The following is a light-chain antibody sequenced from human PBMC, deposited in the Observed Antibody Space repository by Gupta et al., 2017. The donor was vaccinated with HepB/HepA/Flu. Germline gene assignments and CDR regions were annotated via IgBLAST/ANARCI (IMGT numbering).Light chain of an antibody. Sequence: SVLTQPPSGAAAPGQKVTISCSGSSSNIGNNYVSWYQQLPGTAPKLLICENNKRPSGIPDRFSGSKSGTSATLGIXGXQTGDEXDYYCGTWDSSLSSVVFGGGTKLTVL. J-gene: IGLJ2*01. V-gene: IGLV1-51*02. CDR2: ENN. CDR1: SSNIGNNY. CDR3: GTWDSSLSSVV.